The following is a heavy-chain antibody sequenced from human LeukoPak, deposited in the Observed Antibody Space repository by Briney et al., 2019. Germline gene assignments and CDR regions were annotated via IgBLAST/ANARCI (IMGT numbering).Heavy chain of an antibody. V-gene: IGHV3-23*01. J-gene: IGHJ6*04. CDR3: AKDRSGWPEGMDV. CDR1: GFTFSSYA. CDR2: ISGSGGST. D-gene: IGHD6-19*01. Sequence: PGGSLRLSRAASGFTFSSYAMSWVRQAPGKGLEWVSAISGSGGSTYYADSVKGRFTISRDNSKNTLYLQMNSLRAEDTAVYYCAKDRSGWPEGMDVWGKGTTVTVSS.